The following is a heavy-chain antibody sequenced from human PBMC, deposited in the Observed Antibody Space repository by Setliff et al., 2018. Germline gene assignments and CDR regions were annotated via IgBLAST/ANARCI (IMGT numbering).Heavy chain of an antibody. J-gene: IGHJ4*02. Sequence: PGGSLRLSCAASGFTFSGYYMQWVRQAPGKGLEWVSYISGSSHIISYADSVKGRFTISRDNAENSLTLQINSLRVEDTAVYYCSRDLQGSGDYVVDYWGQGTLVTVSS. CDR2: ISGSSHII. D-gene: IGHD4-17*01. CDR1: GFTFSGYY. CDR3: SRDLQGSGDYVVDY. V-gene: IGHV3-48*04.